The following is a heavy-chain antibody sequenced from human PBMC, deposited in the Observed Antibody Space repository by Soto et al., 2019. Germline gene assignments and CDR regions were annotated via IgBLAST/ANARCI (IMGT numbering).Heavy chain of an antibody. CDR3: AGVRGPYCGGECYPPTPNWFDP. CDR2: IYHSGST. J-gene: IGHJ5*02. Sequence: QLQLQESGSGLVKPSQTLSLTCAVSGGSISSGGCSWSWIRQPPGKGLEWIGYIYHSGSTYYNPSLKSRATISVDRSKNQFSLKLSSVTAADSAVYYCAGVRGPYCGGECYPPTPNWFDPWGQGTLVTVSS. D-gene: IGHD2-21*01. CDR1: GGSISSGGCS. V-gene: IGHV4-30-2*01.